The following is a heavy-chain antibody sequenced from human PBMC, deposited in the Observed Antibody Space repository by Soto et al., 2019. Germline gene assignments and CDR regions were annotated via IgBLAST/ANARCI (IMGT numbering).Heavy chain of an antibody. Sequence: EVQLVESGGGLVQPGGSLRLSCAASGFTFSSYWMHWVRQAPGKGLVWVSRINSDWSSTSYADSVKGRFTISRDNSNNTLYLQMNSLRAEDTAVYYCARESVLLWFGELLSRFDPWGQGTLVTVSS. CDR1: GFTFSSYW. V-gene: IGHV3-74*01. CDR3: ARESVLLWFGELLSRFDP. CDR2: INSDWSST. J-gene: IGHJ5*02. D-gene: IGHD3-10*01.